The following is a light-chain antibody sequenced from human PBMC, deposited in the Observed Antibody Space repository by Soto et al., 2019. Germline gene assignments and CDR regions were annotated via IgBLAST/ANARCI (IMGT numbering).Light chain of an antibody. CDR3: AAWDDGLRGVV. Sequence: QSMLTQPPSASGTPGQRVTISCSGSSSNIGSNYVYWYQQLPGTAPKLLIYGNNQRPSGVPDRFSGSKSGTSASLAISGLRSEDEADYYCAAWDDGLRGVVFGGGTQLTVL. V-gene: IGLV1-47*01. CDR2: GNN. CDR1: SSNIGSNY. J-gene: IGLJ2*01.